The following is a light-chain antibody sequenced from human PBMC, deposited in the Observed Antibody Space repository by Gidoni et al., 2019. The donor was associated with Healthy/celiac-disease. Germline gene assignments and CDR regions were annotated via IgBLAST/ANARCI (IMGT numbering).Light chain of an antibody. Sequence: GQSITISCTATSSDVGSYNLVSWYQQHPGKAPQLMIYEGSKRPSGVSNRFSGSKSGNTASLTISGLQAEDEADYYCCSYAGSSTFNWVFGGGTKLTGL. CDR2: EGS. CDR3: CSYAGSSTFNWV. CDR1: SSDVGSYNL. J-gene: IGLJ3*02. V-gene: IGLV2-23*01.